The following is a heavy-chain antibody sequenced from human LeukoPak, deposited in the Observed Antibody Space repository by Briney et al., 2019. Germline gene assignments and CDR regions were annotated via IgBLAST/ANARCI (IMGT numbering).Heavy chain of an antibody. CDR1: GFTFSSYA. Sequence: GRSLRLSCAASGFTFSSYAMSWVRQAPGKGLEWVSAISGSGGSTYYADSVKGRFTISRDNSKNTLYLQMNSLRAEDTAVYYCAKVLRYCSSTSCYPDYFDYWGQGTLVTVSS. CDR3: AKVLRYCSSTSCYPDYFDY. V-gene: IGHV3-23*01. CDR2: ISGSGGST. D-gene: IGHD2-2*01. J-gene: IGHJ4*02.